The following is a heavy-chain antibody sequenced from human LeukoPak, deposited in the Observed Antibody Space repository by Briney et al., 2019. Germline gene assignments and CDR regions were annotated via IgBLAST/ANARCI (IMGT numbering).Heavy chain of an antibody. Sequence: SETLSLTCTVSGGSISSSSNYWGWIRQPPGKGLEWIGTIYYSGSTYYNPSLKSRVTISVDTSKNQFSLKLSSVTAADTAVYYCAQADYYGPPAVWGQGTLVTVSS. V-gene: IGHV4-39*07. CDR2: IYYSGST. J-gene: IGHJ4*02. CDR1: GGSISSSSNY. CDR3: AQADYYGPPAV. D-gene: IGHD3-10*01.